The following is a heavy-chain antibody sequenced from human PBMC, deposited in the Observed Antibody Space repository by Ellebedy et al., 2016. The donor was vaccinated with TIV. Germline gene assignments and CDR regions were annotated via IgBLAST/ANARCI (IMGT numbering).Heavy chain of an antibody. CDR1: GYTFTKYP. CDR3: ARDIGTTSWYGDAFDI. V-gene: IGHV1-3*01. CDR2: TNVDNGDT. J-gene: IGHJ3*02. D-gene: IGHD1-14*01. Sequence: AASVKVSCKASGYTFTKYPIHWLRQAPGQRLKWMGWTNVDNGDTKYSQRFQERLSFTRDTSASTAYMELSSLTSEDTADYYCARDIGTTSWYGDAFDIWGQGTMVTVSS.